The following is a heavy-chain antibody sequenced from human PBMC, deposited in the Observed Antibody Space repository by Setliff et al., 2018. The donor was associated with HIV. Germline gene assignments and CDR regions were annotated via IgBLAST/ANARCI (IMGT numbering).Heavy chain of an antibody. CDR2: INGGNGNT. CDR3: ARDRGYFDWLSSGAFDI. CDR1: GYTFTNYA. D-gene: IGHD3-9*01. J-gene: IGHJ3*02. V-gene: IGHV1-3*01. Sequence: ASVKVSCKTSGYTFTNYALHWVRQAPGQRLDWMGWINGGNGNTKYSQRFQGRVTIIRDTSASTAYMELSSLRSEDTAVYYCARDRGYFDWLSSGAFDIWGQGTLVTV.